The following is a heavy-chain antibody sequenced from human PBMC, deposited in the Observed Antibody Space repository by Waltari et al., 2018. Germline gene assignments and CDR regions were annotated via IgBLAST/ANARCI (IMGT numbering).Heavy chain of an antibody. CDR1: GGSFSGYY. CDR2: INQSGST. V-gene: IGHV4-34*01. D-gene: IGHD6-6*01. J-gene: IGHJ5*02. CDR3: ARHEYSSSSNWFDP. Sequence: QVQLQQWGAGLLKPSETLSLTCAVYGGSFSGYYWSWIRQPPGKGLEWIGEINQSGSTNYNPSLKSRVTISVDTSKNQFSLKLSSVTAADTAVYYCARHEYSSSSNWFDPWGQGTLVTVSS.